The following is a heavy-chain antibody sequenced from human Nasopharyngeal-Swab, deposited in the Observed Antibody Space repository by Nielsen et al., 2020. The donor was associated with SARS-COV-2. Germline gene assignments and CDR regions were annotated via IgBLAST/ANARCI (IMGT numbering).Heavy chain of an antibody. J-gene: IGHJ6*02. CDR2: ISWNSGSI. CDR3: AKDISGGYGQYYYGMDF. CDR1: GFTFDDYA. Sequence: GGSLRLSCAASGFTFDDYAMHWVRQAPGKGLEWVSGISWNSGSIGYADSVKGRFTISRDNAKNSLYLQMNSLRAEDTALYYCAKDISGGYGQYYYGMDFWGQGTTVTVSS. D-gene: IGHD5-12*01. V-gene: IGHV3-9*01.